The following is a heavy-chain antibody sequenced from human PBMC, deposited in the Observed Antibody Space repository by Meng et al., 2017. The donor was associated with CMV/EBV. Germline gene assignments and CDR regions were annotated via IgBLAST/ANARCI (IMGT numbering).Heavy chain of an antibody. CDR3: ARGMRYCSSTSCRRNKNAEYFQH. Sequence: SDTLSPTCAVYGGSFSGYYWSWIRQPPGKGLEWIGEINHSGSTNYNPSLKSRVTISVDTSKNQFSLKLSSVTAADTAVYYCARGMRYCSSTSCRRNKNAEYFQHWGQGTLVTVSS. CDR2: INHSGST. V-gene: IGHV4-34*01. CDR1: GGSFSGYY. D-gene: IGHD2-2*01. J-gene: IGHJ1*01.